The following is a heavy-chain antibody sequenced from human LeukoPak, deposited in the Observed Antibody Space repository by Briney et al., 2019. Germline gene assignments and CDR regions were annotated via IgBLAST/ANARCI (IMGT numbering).Heavy chain of an antibody. CDR3: ARDRALVRELWSASAFDY. CDR2: IIPILNIT. D-gene: IGHD5-18*01. J-gene: IGHJ4*02. CDR1: GGTFITYA. Sequence: SVKVSCKASGGTFITYAISWVRQAPGQGLEWMGRIIPILNITNYAQKFQGRVTITADKSTNAAYMELSNLRSEDTAVYFCARDRALVRELWSASAFDYWGQGTLVTVSS. V-gene: IGHV1-69*04.